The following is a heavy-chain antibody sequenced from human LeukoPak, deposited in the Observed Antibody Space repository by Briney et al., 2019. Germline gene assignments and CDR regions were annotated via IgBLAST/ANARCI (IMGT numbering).Heavy chain of an antibody. CDR1: GGSMNMNY. D-gene: IGHD6-13*01. J-gene: IGHJ4*02. Sequence: PSETLSLTCTVSGGSMNMNYWSWIRQPPGKGLEWIGYVYASGITNYNPSLKSRVTISLDTSKNQFSLRLMSVTAADTAVYYCARQGSSWYYFDYWGQGTLVTVSS. V-gene: IGHV4-59*01. CDR2: VYASGIT. CDR3: ARQGSSWYYFDY.